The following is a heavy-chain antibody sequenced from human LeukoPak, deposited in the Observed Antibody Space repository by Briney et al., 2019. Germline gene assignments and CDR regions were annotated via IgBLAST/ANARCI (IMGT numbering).Heavy chain of an antibody. J-gene: IGHJ4*02. V-gene: IGHV4-38-2*02. CDR2: IYHSGST. Sequence: KPSETLSLTCTVSGYSISSGYYWGWIRQPPGKGLEWIGSIYHSGSTYYNPSLKSRVTISVDTSKNQFSLKLSSVTAADTAVYYCARDRSGSFDFDYWGQGTLVTVSS. CDR1: GYSISSGYY. D-gene: IGHD1-26*01. CDR3: ARDRSGSFDFDY.